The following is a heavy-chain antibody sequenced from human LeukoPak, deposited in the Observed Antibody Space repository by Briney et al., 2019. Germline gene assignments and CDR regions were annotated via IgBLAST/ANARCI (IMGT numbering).Heavy chain of an antibody. CDR3: ARESADYYDSSGYPNWFDP. V-gene: IGHV1-2*02. D-gene: IGHD3-22*01. J-gene: IGHJ5*02. CDR2: INPNSGGT. Sequence: ASVKVSCKASGYTFTGYYMHWVQQAPGQGLEWMGWINPNSGGTNYAQKFQGRVTMTRDTSISTAYMELSRLRSDDTAVYYCARESADYYDSSGYPNWFDPWGQGTLVTVSS. CDR1: GYTFTGYY.